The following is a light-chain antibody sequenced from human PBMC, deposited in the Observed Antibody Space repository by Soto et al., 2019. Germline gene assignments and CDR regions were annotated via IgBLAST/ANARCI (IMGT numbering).Light chain of an antibody. Sequence: DIQMTQSPSTLSASVGDRVTITGRASQTISTWLACYQQKPGKAPKLLIYRASSLESGVPSRFSGSGSGTEFTLTIRSLQPDDFATYYCQQYNTFSPWTFGQGTMGDIK. J-gene: IGKJ1*01. CDR1: QTISTW. CDR2: RAS. V-gene: IGKV1-5*03. CDR3: QQYNTFSPWT.